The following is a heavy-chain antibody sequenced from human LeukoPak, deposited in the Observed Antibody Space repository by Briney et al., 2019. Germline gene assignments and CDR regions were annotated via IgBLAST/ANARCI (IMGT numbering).Heavy chain of an antibody. V-gene: IGHV3-7*01. CDR3: ARDSESSIFDL. D-gene: IGHD3-3*02. CDR1: GFSLSTYW. Sequence: QTGGSLRLSCAASGFSLSTYWMSWVRQTPEKGLDLVANIDQGSSVRNYMDSLKGRCTISRDNAKKSLYLEINSLRADDTAVYYCARDSESSIFDLWGRGALVTVSS. CDR2: IDQGSSVR. J-gene: IGHJ4*02.